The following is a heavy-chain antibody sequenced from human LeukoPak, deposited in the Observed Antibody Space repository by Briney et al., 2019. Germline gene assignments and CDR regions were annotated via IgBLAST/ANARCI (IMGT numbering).Heavy chain of an antibody. CDR2: INPNSGGT. J-gene: IGHJ6*03. D-gene: IGHD2-2*01. V-gene: IGHV1-2*02. Sequence: GASVKVSCKASGYTFTGYYMHWVRQAPGQGLEWMGWINPNSGGTNYAQKFQGRVTMTRDTSISTAYMELSRLRSDDTAVYYCARARADIVVVPAANTYYYYMDVWGKGTTVTVSS. CDR3: ARARADIVVVPAANTYYYYMDV. CDR1: GYTFTGYY.